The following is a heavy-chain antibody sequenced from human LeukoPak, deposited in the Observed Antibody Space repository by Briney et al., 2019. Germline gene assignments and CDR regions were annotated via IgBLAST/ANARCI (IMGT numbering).Heavy chain of an antibody. Sequence: PGGSLRLSCAASGFTLSTYWMHWVRQAPGKGLVWVARINSDGSSTNYADSVKGRFTISRDNAKNTLYLQMNSLRAEDTAVYYCARGQWLVSHWYFDLWGQGALVTVSS. D-gene: IGHD6-19*01. CDR3: ARGQWLVSHWYFDL. CDR2: INSDGSST. V-gene: IGHV3-74*01. CDR1: GFTLSTYW. J-gene: IGHJ2*01.